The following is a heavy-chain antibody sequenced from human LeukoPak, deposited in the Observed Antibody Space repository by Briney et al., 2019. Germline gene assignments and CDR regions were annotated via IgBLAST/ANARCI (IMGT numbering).Heavy chain of an antibody. D-gene: IGHD6-19*01. CDR1: GGSFSGYY. CDR3: ARLRMGGVSGWYIDTGYYYYMDV. V-gene: IGHV4-34*01. J-gene: IGHJ6*03. Sequence: PSETLSLTCAVYGGSFSGYYWSWIRQPPGKGLEWIGEINHSGSTNYNPSLKSRVTISVDTSKNQFSLKLSSVTAADTAVYYCARLRMGGVSGWYIDTGYYYYMDVWGKGTTVTISS. CDR2: INHSGST.